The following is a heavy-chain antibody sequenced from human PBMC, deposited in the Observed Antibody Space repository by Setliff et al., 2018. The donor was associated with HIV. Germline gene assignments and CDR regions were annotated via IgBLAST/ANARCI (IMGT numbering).Heavy chain of an antibody. CDR2: IIPIFGTP. Sequence: GASVKVSCKASGGTFSSYAISWVRQAPGQGLEWMARIIPIFGTPNYAQKFQGRVTITAHKSTSTAYMELSSLRSEDTAVYYCTRDSGYEGVDAFDIWGQGTMVTVSS. V-gene: IGHV1-69*06. D-gene: IGHD5-12*01. CDR3: TRDSGYEGVDAFDI. J-gene: IGHJ3*02. CDR1: GGTFSSYA.